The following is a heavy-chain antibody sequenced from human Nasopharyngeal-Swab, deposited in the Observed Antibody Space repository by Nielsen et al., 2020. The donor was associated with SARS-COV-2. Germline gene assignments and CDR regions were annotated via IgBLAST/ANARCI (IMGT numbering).Heavy chain of an antibody. CDR2: IYPGDSDT. CDR1: GYSFTSYW. Sequence: GESLNISCKGSGYSFTSYWIGWVRQMPGKGLEWLGIIYPGDSDTRYSPSFQGQVTISADKSITTAYLQWSSLKASDTAMYYCASYYGSGNDGMDVWGQGTTVTVSS. D-gene: IGHD3-10*01. CDR3: ASYYGSGNDGMDV. J-gene: IGHJ6*02. V-gene: IGHV5-51*01.